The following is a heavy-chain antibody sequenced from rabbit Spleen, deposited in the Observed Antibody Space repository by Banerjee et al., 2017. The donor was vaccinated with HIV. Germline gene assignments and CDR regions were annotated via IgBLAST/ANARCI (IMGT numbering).Heavy chain of an antibody. CDR2: TAGGRSTFT. V-gene: IGHV1S40*01. CDR3: LRDVGNGYNYFNL. CDR1: GFSFSSNDY. Sequence: QSLEESGGDLVKPGASLTLTCTASGFSFSSNDYMCWVRQAPGKGLEWIACTAGGRSTFTYYASWVNGRFTISKTSTTVDLKMTSLTAADTAIYFCLRDVGNGYNYFNLWGPGTLVTVS. D-gene: IGHD1-1*01. J-gene: IGHJ4*01.